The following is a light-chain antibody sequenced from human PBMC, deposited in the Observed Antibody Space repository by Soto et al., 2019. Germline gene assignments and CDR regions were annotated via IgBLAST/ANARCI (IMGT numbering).Light chain of an antibody. Sequence: DIKLTQSPSFLSASVGDRVTISCRASQAMNTYIAWYQQMPGAAPKLLVYDASSLESGVPSRFSGSGSGTEFTLTISSLQPDDFATYYCQQYNSYSPWTFGQGTKVDIK. V-gene: IGKV1-5*01. CDR3: QQYNSYSPWT. CDR1: QAMNTY. J-gene: IGKJ1*01. CDR2: DAS.